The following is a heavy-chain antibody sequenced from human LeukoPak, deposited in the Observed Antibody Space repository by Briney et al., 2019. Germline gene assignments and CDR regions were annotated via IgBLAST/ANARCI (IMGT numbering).Heavy chain of an antibody. J-gene: IGHJ4*02. D-gene: IGHD6-19*01. CDR2: INSDGSST. V-gene: IGHV3-74*01. Sequence: PGGSLRLSCAASGFTFSQDWMHWVRQAPGKGLVWVSRINSDGSSTNYPDSVKGRFTISRDNAKNTLYLQMNSLRAEDTAVYFCARSSDLSSGFAYWGQGTLVTVSS. CDR3: ARSSDLSSGFAY. CDR1: GFTFSQDW.